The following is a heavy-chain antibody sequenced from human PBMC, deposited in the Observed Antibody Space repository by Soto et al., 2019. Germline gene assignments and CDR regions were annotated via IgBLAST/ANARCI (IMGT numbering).Heavy chain of an antibody. CDR3: ASLQVPGNFDY. Sequence: SETLSLTCTVSGGSISSGGYYWSWIRQHPGKGLEWIGYIYYSGSTYYNPSLKSRVTISVDTSKNQFSLKLSSLTAADTAMYYCASLQVPGNFDYWGQGTLVTVSS. CDR2: IYYSGST. V-gene: IGHV4-31*03. D-gene: IGHD6-13*01. J-gene: IGHJ4*02. CDR1: GGSISSGGYY.